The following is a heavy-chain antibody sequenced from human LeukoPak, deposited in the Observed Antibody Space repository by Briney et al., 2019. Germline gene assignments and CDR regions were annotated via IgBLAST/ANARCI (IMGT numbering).Heavy chain of an antibody. Sequence: SEALSLTCAVYGGSFSGYYWSWIRQPPGKALEWIGEINHSVSTNYNPSLKSRVTISVDTSKSQFSLKLSSVTAADTAVYFCARAPTTGGFDYWGQGTLVTVSS. CDR2: INHSVST. J-gene: IGHJ4*02. CDR3: ARAPTTGGFDY. V-gene: IGHV4-34*01. CDR1: GGSFSGYY. D-gene: IGHD4-17*01.